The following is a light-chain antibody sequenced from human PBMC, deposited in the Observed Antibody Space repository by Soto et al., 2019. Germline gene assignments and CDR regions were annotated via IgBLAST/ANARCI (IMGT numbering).Light chain of an antibody. V-gene: IGLV2-23*03. CDR1: SSDVGSYNL. Sequence: QSALTKPASVSGSPGQSINISCTGTSSDVGSYNLVSWYQQHPDKAPKLMIYEGSKRPSGVSNRFSGSKSGNTASLTISGLQAEDEADYYCCSYACSSTFEVFGGGTKVTVL. J-gene: IGLJ3*02. CDR2: EGS. CDR3: CSYACSSTFEV.